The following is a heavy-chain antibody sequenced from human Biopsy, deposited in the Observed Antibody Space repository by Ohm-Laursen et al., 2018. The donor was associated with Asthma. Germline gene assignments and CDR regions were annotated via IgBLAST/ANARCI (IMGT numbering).Heavy chain of an antibody. Sequence: SLRLSCAASGFSFSNFAIHWVRQAPGKGLEWVGVISKDASTQDYADSVKRRFTMARDNSKNTLDLQMNSLREEDTAVYYCVRDGTDDAFDIWGQGTVVSVSS. D-gene: IGHD1-1*01. J-gene: IGHJ3*02. CDR2: ISKDASTQ. CDR3: VRDGTDDAFDI. V-gene: IGHV3-30*01. CDR1: GFSFSNFA.